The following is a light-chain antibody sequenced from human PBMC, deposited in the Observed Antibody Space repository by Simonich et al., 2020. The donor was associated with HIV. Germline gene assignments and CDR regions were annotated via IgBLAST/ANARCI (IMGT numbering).Light chain of an antibody. V-gene: IGKV1-17*01. Sequence: DIQMTQSPSSLSASVGDRVTVTCRASQTISNNLNLYQQKPGKAPQLLIYRASTLQSWVPSRFSGSGSGTEFTLTISSLQPEDFATYYCQHLNSFLPLTFGGGTKVEIK. J-gene: IGKJ4*01. CDR3: QHLNSFLPLT. CDR2: RAS. CDR1: QTISNN.